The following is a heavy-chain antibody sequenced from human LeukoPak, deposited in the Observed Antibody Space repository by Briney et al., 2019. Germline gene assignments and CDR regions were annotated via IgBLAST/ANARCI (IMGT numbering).Heavy chain of an antibody. Sequence: GGSLRLSCAASGFTFSTYNRKWVRQAPGKGLEGGSYISSGSTTIYTADSVKRRFTISRDNAKNSLYLPMNSLRAEDTAVYYCARDREVVAFDILRQGTMLTVSS. V-gene: IGHV3-48*01. CDR3: ARDREVVAFDI. J-gene: IGHJ3*02. CDR2: ISSGSTTI. D-gene: IGHD2-15*01. CDR1: GFTFSTYN.